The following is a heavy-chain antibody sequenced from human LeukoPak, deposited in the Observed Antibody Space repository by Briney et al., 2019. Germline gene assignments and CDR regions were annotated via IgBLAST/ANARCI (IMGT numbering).Heavy chain of an antibody. D-gene: IGHD3-22*01. J-gene: IGHJ4*02. V-gene: IGHV1-69*02. Sequence: SVKVSCKASGGTFSSYTISWVRQAPGQGLEWMGRIIPILGIANYAQKFQGRVTITADKSTSTAYMELSSLRSEDTAVYYCARGTYYDSSGYYIDYWGQGALVTVSS. CDR2: IIPILGIA. CDR3: ARGTYYDSSGYYIDY. CDR1: GGTFSSYT.